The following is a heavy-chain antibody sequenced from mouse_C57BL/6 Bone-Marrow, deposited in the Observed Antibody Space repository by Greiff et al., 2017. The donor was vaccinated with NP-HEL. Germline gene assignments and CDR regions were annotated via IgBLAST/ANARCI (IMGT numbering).Heavy chain of an antibody. Sequence: VQLQQSGPELVKPGASVKISCKASGYSFTGYYMNWVKQSPEKSLEWIGEINPSTGGTTYNQKFKAKATLTVDKSSSTAYMQLKSLTSEDSAVYYCARSGYYGSSLAWFAYWGRGTLVTVSA. J-gene: IGHJ3*01. CDR1: GYSFTGYY. CDR2: INPSTGGT. D-gene: IGHD1-1*01. CDR3: ARSGYYGSSLAWFAY. V-gene: IGHV1-42*01.